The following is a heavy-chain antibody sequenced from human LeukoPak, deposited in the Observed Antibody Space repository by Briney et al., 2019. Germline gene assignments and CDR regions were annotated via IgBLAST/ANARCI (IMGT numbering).Heavy chain of an antibody. Sequence: GGSLRLSCAASGFTFSSYSMNWVRQAPGKGLEWVSSISSSSSYIYYADSVRGRFTISRDNAKNSLYLQMNSLRAEDTAVYYCAKERGGTLDYWGQGTLVTVSS. CDR2: ISSSSSYI. D-gene: IGHD1-1*01. J-gene: IGHJ4*02. V-gene: IGHV3-21*01. CDR3: AKERGGTLDY. CDR1: GFTFSSYS.